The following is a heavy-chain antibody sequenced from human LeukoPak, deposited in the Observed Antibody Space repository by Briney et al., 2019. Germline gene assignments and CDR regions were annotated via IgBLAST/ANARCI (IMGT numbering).Heavy chain of an antibody. CDR3: ARDGFTKVVGPITPSVDAFDI. D-gene: IGHD3-10*01. V-gene: IGHV3-21*01. Sequence: KPGGSLRLSCAASGFTFSSYSMNWVRQAPGKGLEWVSSISSSSSYIYYADSVKGRFTISRDNAKNSLYLQMNSLRAEDTAVYYCARDGFTKVVGPITPSVDAFDIWGQGTMVTVSS. J-gene: IGHJ3*02. CDR1: GFTFSSYS. CDR2: ISSSSSYI.